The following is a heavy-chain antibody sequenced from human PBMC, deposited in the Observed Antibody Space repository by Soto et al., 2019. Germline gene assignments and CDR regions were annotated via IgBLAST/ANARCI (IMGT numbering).Heavy chain of an antibody. CDR2: IIPIIGII. CDR1: GGTFSTYT. D-gene: IGHD4-4*01. CDR3: AGDPDSHYNDSHASSYP. V-gene: IGHV1-69*04. J-gene: IGHJ5*02. Sequence: ASVKVSCKASGGTFSTYTIIWVRQAPGQGLEWMGRIIPIIGIINYAQKFQGRVTISADKFTGTAYMELTGLRSDDTAVYYCAGDPDSHYNDSHASSYPWGQGTLVTVSS.